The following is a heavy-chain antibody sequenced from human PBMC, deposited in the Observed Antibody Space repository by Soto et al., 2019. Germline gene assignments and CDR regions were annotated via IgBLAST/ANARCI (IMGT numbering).Heavy chain of an antibody. V-gene: IGHV4-4*02. CDR1: GASVTSAW. Sequence: QVHLQGSGPGLVQPSGTLSLTCDVSGASVTSAWWTWVRQPPGKGLEWIAEIHHSGGSSYNPSLKSRVPVSVDQSKNQFSLHLMSVTAADTAMYYCARGAFWAFDVWGQGPMVTVSS. CDR2: IHHSGGS. D-gene: IGHD3-3*02. CDR3: ARGAFWAFDV. J-gene: IGHJ3*01.